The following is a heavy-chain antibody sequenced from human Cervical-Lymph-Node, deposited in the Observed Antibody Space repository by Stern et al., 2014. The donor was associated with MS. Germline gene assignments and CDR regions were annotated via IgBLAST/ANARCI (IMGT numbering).Heavy chain of an antibody. Sequence: VQLVESGAEVKKPGASVKVSCKASGYTLTSYFMHWVRQAPGQGLEWMGIINPNGGSTSYAQKFQGRFTVTRDTSTSTVYMELSSLRSEDTAVYYCARAKYDFDYWGQGTLVTVSS. CDR3: ARAKYDFDY. V-gene: IGHV1-46*03. J-gene: IGHJ4*02. D-gene: IGHD2-8*01. CDR1: GYTLTSYF. CDR2: INPNGGST.